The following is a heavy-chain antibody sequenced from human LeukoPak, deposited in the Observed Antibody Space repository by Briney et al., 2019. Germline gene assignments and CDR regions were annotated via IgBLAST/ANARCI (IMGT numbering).Heavy chain of an antibody. CDR1: GGSISSSSYY. V-gene: IGHV4-39*01. CDR3: ARQVRPPGYSGYGLFDY. D-gene: IGHD5-12*01. Sequence: SETLSLTCTVSGGSISSSSYYWGWIRQPPGKGLEWIGSIYYSGNTYYNPSLKSRVTISVDTSKNQFSLKLSSVTAADTAVYYCARQVRPPGYSGYGLFDYWGQGTLVIVSS. CDR2: IYYSGNT. J-gene: IGHJ4*02.